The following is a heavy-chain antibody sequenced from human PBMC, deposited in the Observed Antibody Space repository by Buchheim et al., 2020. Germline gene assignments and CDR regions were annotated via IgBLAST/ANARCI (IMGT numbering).Heavy chain of an antibody. J-gene: IGHJ3*02. CDR3: ARVTEYSGYREAFDI. Sequence: QVQLVQSGAEVKKPGASVKVSCKASGYTFTGYYMHWVRQAPGQGLEWMGRINPNSGGPNYAQKFQARVTMTRDTSTSTAYMELSRLRSDDTAVYYCARVTEYSGYREAFDIWGQGT. CDR2: INPNSGGP. D-gene: IGHD5-12*01. V-gene: IGHV1-2*06. CDR1: GYTFTGYY.